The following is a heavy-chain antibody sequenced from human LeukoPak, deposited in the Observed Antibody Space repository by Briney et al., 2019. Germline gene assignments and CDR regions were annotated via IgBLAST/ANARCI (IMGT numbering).Heavy chain of an antibody. Sequence: ASVKVSCKASGYTFTSYGISWVRQAPGQGLEWMGWISAYNGNTNYAQKLQGRVTMTTDTSTSTAYMELRSLRSDDTAVYYCAKDPDYAGHYYYYYGMDVWGQGTTVTVSS. CDR3: AKDPDYAGHYYYYYGMDV. D-gene: IGHD4-17*01. CDR1: GYTFTSYG. V-gene: IGHV1-18*01. CDR2: ISAYNGNT. J-gene: IGHJ6*02.